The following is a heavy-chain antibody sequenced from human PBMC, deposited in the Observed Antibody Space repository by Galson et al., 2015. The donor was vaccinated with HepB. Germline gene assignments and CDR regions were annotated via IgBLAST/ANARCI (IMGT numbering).Heavy chain of an antibody. CDR2: IKSKTDGGTT. CDR1: GFTFSNAW. V-gene: IGHV3-15*07. J-gene: IGHJ4*02. Sequence: SLRLSCAASGFTFSNAWMNWVRQAPGKGLEWVGRIKSKTDGGTTDYAAPVKGRFTISRDDSKNTLYLQMNSLKTEDTAVYYCTTDSEYYYDSSGYYRWVSDYWGQGTLVTVSS. D-gene: IGHD3-22*01. CDR3: TTDSEYYYDSSGYYRWVSDY.